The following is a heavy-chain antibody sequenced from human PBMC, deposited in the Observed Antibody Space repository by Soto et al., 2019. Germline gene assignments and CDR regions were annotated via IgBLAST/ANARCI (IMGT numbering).Heavy chain of an antibody. Sequence: QVQLEQSGAEVKKPGASVKVSCKTSGYTFTSYTLHWVRQAPGQGLEWMGWINAGNGREKYSQRFQDRVSLSTAKSATTASMELRSLRSKDRAVYFCARGGGWVGEASFDSWGQGTQVTVSS. CDR1: GYTFTSYT. V-gene: IGHV1-3*01. J-gene: IGHJ4*02. D-gene: IGHD3-10*01. CDR2: INAGNGRE. CDR3: ARGGGWVGEASFDS.